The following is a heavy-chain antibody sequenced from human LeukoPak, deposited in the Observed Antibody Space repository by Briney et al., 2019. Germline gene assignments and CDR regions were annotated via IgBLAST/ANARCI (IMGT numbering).Heavy chain of an antibody. CDR1: GGSFSGYY. CDR3: ARDPYRFGSSAPFDY. CDR2: IHHSGST. D-gene: IGHD3-10*01. Sequence: SETLSLTCAVYGGSFSGYYWSWSRQPPGKVLEWIGEIHHSGSTNYNPSVKSRVTISVDTSKNQFSLKLSHVNAADTAVYYCARDPYRFGSSAPFDYWGQGTLVTVSS. J-gene: IGHJ4*02. V-gene: IGHV4-34*01.